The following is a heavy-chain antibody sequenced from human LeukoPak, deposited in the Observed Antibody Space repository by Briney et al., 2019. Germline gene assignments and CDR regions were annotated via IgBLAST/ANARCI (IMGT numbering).Heavy chain of an antibody. D-gene: IGHD6-19*01. CDR3: ARDQGKYSSGWFDY. V-gene: IGHV4-59*12. CDR1: GGSISSYY. CDR2: IYYSGST. Sequence: SETLSLTCTVSGGSISSYYWSWIRQPPGKGLEWIGYIYYSGSTNYNSSLKSRVTISVDTSKNQFSLKLSSVTAADTAVYYCARDQGKYSSGWFDYWGQGTLVTVSS. J-gene: IGHJ4*02.